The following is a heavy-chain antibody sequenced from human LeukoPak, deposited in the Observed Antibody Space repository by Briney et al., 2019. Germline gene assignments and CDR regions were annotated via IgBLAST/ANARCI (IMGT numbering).Heavy chain of an antibody. V-gene: IGHV1-18*01. Sequence: ASVKVSCKASGYTFTSYGISWVRQAPGQGLEWMGWISAYNGNTNYAQKLQGRVTITTDTSTSTAYMELRSLRSDDTAVYYCARLGYDSSGYYLDFDYWGQGTLVTVSS. CDR1: GYTFTSYG. CDR3: ARLGYDSSGYYLDFDY. D-gene: IGHD3-22*01. J-gene: IGHJ4*02. CDR2: ISAYNGNT.